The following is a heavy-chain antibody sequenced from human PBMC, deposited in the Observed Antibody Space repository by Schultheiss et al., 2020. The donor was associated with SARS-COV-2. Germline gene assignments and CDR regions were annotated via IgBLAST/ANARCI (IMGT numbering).Heavy chain of an antibody. J-gene: IGHJ6*02. D-gene: IGHD3-10*01. CDR2: IWYDGSNK. CDR3: AREGITMVRGVIRTYYYYGMDV. V-gene: IGHV3-33*01. Sequence: GGSLRLSCAASGFTFSSYGMHWVRQAPGKGLEWVAVIWYDGSNKYYADSVKGRFTISRDNSKNTLYLQMNSLRAEDTAVYYCAREGITMVRGVIRTYYYYGMDVWGQGTTVTVSS. CDR1: GFTFSSYG.